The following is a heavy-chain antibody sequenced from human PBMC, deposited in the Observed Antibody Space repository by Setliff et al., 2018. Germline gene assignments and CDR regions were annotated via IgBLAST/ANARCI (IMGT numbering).Heavy chain of an antibody. D-gene: IGHD3-22*01. CDR2: IYYSGST. CDR1: GGSISSSSYY. Sequence: NPSETLSLTCTVSGGSISSSSYYWGWIRQPPGKGLEWIGSIYYSGSTYYNPSLKSRVTISVDTSKNQFSLKLSSVTAADTAVYYCASVVEDYYDSSGYFLPSCYRPDIDYYYYYMDVWGKGATVTVSS. J-gene: IGHJ6*03. CDR3: ASVVEDYYDSSGYFLPSCYRPDIDYYYYYMDV. V-gene: IGHV4-39*07.